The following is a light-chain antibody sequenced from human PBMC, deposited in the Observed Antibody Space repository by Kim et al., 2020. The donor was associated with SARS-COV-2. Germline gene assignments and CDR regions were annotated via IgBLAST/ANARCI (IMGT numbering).Light chain of an antibody. V-gene: IGLV2-14*03. CDR1: SSDVGYYNY. Sequence: QSALTQPASVSGSPGQSITISCTGTSSDVGYYNYVSWYQQHPGKAPKLMIYDVYKRPSGVPNRFSGSKSGNTASLTTSGLQAEDEADYHCTSYTGSSTFWDFGGGTQLTVL. CDR3: TSYTGSSTFWD. CDR2: DVY. J-gene: IGLJ3*02.